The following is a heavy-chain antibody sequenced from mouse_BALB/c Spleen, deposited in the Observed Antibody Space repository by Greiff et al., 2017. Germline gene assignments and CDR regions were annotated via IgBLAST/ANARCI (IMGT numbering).Heavy chain of an antibody. V-gene: IGHV5-9-4*01. J-gene: IGHJ3*01. CDR3: AREARGFAY. CDR2: ISSGGSYT. CDR1: GFTFSSYA. Sequence: EVQLVESGGGLVKPGGSLKLSCAASGFTFSSYAMSWVRQSPEKRLEWVAEISSGGSYTYYPDTVTGRFTISRDNAKNTLYLEMSSLRSEDTAMYYCAREARGFAYWGQGTLVTVSA.